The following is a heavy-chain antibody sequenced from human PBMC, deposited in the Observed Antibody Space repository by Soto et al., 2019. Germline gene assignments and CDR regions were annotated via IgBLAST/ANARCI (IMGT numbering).Heavy chain of an antibody. V-gene: IGHV1-69*01. D-gene: IGHD2-21*01. CDR1: GGTFRSYD. J-gene: IGHJ6*02. CDR2: IIGMFGTA. CDR3: AKHFVGHLGKYYHHYYGMDV. Sequence: QVQLVQSGAEVKKPGSSVKVSCKASGGTFRSYDISWVRQAPGQGLEWMGGIIGMFGTANYAQRFQGRVTITADESTSTAYLEVSNLRSEDTAVYYCAKHFVGHLGKYYHHYYGMDVWGQGATVTVSS.